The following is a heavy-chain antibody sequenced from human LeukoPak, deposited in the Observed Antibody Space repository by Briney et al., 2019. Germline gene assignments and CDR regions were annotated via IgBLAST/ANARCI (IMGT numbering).Heavy chain of an antibody. CDR2: ITASGTAM. J-gene: IGHJ6*02. D-gene: IGHD3-16*01. CDR1: GFTSSSYS. Sequence: GSLRLSCAASGFTSSSYSMNWVRQAPGKGLEWVSHITASGTAMFYADSVKGRFTISRDNAKNSLYLQMNSLRDEDTAVYYCARGGGLDVWGQGATVTVSS. CDR3: ARGGGLDV. V-gene: IGHV3-48*02.